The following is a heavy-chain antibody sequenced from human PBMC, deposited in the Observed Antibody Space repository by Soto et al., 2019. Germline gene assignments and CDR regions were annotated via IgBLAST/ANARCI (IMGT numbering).Heavy chain of an antibody. J-gene: IGHJ3*02. V-gene: IGHV4-59*01. CDR3: ARGEVGHNYDFWSGYKPRAFDI. Sequence: SETLSLTCTVSGGSISSYYWSWIRQPPGKGLEWIGYIYYSGSTNYNPSLESRVAISVDTSKNQFSLKLSSVTAADTAVYYCARGEVGHNYDFWSGYKPRAFDIWGQGTMVTVSS. CDR1: GGSISSYY. CDR2: IYYSGST. D-gene: IGHD3-3*01.